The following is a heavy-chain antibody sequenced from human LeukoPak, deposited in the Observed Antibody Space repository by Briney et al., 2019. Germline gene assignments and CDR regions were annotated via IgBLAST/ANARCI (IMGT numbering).Heavy chain of an antibody. J-gene: IGHJ4*02. D-gene: IGHD2-21*02. CDR3: ARGGDYYLFGFDY. CDR1: GFTFSNYA. CDR2: ISGSGGNT. V-gene: IGHV3-23*01. Sequence: GGSLRLSCAASGFTFSNYAMNWVRQAPGKGLEWVSSISGSGGNTYYADSVKGRFTISRDNSKNTLYFQMNSLRAEDTAVYYCARGGDYYLFGFDYWGQGTLVTVSS.